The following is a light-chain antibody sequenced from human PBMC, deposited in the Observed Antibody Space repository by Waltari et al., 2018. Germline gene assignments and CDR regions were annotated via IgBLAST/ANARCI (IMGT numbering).Light chain of an antibody. J-gene: IGLJ1*01. CDR2: GVN. CDR3: SSYTTSGTLV. V-gene: IGLV2-14*01. CDR1: SSDVGGYDF. Sequence: QSAPTQPASVSGSPGQSITISCTGTSSDVGGYDFVPWHPQYPGKAPKVMIYGVNNRPSGVSNRFSGSKSGNTASLIISGLQADDEADYYCSSYTTSGTLVFGTGTKVTVL.